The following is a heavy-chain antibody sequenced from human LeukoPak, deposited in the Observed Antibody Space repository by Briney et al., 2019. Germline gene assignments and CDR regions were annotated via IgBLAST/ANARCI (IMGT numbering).Heavy chain of an antibody. CDR1: GFTFSNYW. V-gene: IGHV3-74*01. D-gene: IGHD6-13*01. CDR3: ARDVVEAAAAYYFDY. Sequence: GGSLRLSCAASGFTFSNYWMHWVRQAPGKGLVWVSRIDNGGSDTRHADSVKGRFTISRDNAKNTLYLQMNSLRPEDTAVYYCARDVVEAAAAYYFDYWGQGTLVTVSS. CDR2: IDNGGSDT. J-gene: IGHJ4*02.